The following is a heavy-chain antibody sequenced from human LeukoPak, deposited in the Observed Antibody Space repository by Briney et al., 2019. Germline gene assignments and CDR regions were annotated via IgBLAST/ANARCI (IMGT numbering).Heavy chain of an antibody. CDR3: ARAPVPLGYCSSTSCYEPDY. CDR1: GYTFTSYD. D-gene: IGHD2-2*01. Sequence: VASVKVSCKASGYTFTSYDINWVRQATGQGLEWMGWMNPNSGNTGYAQKFQGRVTMTRNTSISTAYMELSSLRSGDTAVYYCARAPVPLGYCSSTSCYEPDYWGQGTLVTVSS. J-gene: IGHJ4*02. CDR2: MNPNSGNT. V-gene: IGHV1-8*01.